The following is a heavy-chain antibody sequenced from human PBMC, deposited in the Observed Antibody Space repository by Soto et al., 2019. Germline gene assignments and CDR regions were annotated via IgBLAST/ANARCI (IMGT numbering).Heavy chain of an antibody. CDR3: AKARGAAGPSTGVRYYYYGMDV. CDR1: GFTFSSYA. J-gene: IGHJ6*02. D-gene: IGHD6-13*01. Sequence: GGSLRLSCAASGFTFSSYAMHWVRQAPGKGLEWVAVISYDGSNKYYADSVKGRFTISRDNSKNTLYLQMNSLRAEDTAVYYCAKARGAAGPSTGVRYYYYGMDVWGQGTTVTVSS. V-gene: IGHV3-30-3*01. CDR2: ISYDGSNK.